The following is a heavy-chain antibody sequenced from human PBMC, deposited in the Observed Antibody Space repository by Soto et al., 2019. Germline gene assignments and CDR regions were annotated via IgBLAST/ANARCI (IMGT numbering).Heavy chain of an antibody. CDR3: AGLIAVANTGGWFDP. CDR1: GGSISRSY. J-gene: IGHJ5*02. Sequence: QVQLQESGPGLVKPSETLSLTCTVSGGSISRSYWSWIRQPPGKGLEWIGYIYYSGSTNYNPSLKARVTISVDTSKNQFCLKLGSVTAADTAVYYCAGLIAVANTGGWFDPWGQGTLVTVSS. CDR2: IYYSGST. V-gene: IGHV4-59*08. D-gene: IGHD6-19*01.